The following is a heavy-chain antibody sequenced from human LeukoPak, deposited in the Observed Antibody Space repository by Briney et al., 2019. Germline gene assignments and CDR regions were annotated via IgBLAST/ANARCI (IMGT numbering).Heavy chain of an antibody. CDR1: GFTFSSYS. J-gene: IGHJ4*02. CDR2: ISGSSSYI. CDR3: ARSRNRGEFDY. D-gene: IGHD1-14*01. Sequence: GSLRLSCAASGFTFSSYSMNWVRQAPGKGLEWVSSISGSSSYIYYADSVKGRFTISRDNAKNSLYLQMNSLRAEDTAVYYCARSRNRGEFDYWGQGTLVTVSS. V-gene: IGHV3-21*01.